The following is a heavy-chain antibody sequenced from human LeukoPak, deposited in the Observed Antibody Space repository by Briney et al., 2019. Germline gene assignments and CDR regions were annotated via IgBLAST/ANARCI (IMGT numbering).Heavy chain of an antibody. CDR3: ARAKYSGSWTDY. CDR2: INHSGST. Sequence: SETLSLTCAVYSGPFSRYYWRWIRQPPGKGLEWIGEINHSGSTKYNPSLKSRVTISVDTSKNQFSLKLSSVTAADTAVYYCARAKYSGSWTDYWGQGTLVSVSS. V-gene: IGHV4-34*01. J-gene: IGHJ4*02. CDR1: SGPFSRYY. D-gene: IGHD6-13*01.